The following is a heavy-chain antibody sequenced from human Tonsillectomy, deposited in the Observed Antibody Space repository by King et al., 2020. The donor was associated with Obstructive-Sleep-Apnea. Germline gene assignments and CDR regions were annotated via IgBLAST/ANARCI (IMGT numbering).Heavy chain of an antibody. CDR3: ARDFISDY. Sequence: VQLVESGGGLVKPGGSLRPSCAASGFTFSSYSMNWVRQAPGKGLEWVSSIRSSSSYIDYADSVKGRLTISRDNAKNSLYLQMNSLRAEDTAVYYCARDFISDYWGQGTLVTVSS. V-gene: IGHV3-21*01. J-gene: IGHJ4*02. D-gene: IGHD3-10*01. CDR2: IRSSSSYI. CDR1: GFTFSSYS.